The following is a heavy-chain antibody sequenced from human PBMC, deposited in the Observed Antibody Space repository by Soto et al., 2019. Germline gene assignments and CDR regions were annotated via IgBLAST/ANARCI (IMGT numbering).Heavy chain of an antibody. J-gene: IGHJ3*02. CDR1: GYSFTSYW. Sequence: GESLKISCKGSGYSFTSYWIGWVRQMPGKGLEWMGIIYPGDSDTRYSPSFQGQVTISADKSISTAYLQWSSLKASDTAMYYCARPADKLLWFGERGAFDIWGQGTMVTVSS. CDR2: IYPGDSDT. CDR3: ARPADKLLWFGERGAFDI. V-gene: IGHV5-51*01. D-gene: IGHD3-10*01.